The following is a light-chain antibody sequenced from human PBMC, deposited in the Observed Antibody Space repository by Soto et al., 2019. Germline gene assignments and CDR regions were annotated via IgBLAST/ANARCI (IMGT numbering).Light chain of an antibody. V-gene: IGLV3-21*04. J-gene: IGLJ3*02. CDR1: NIGSES. CDR2: YDS. Sequence: SYELTQPPSVSVAPGKTARITCGGNNIGSESVHWYQQKPGQAPVLVIYYDSDRPSGIPERFSGSNSGNTATLTISSVEAGDEADYYCQVWDSTSDHWVFGGGTKVTVL. CDR3: QVWDSTSDHWV.